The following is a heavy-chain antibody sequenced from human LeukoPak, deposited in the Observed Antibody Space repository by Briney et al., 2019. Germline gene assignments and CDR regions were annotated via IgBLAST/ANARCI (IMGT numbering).Heavy chain of an antibody. CDR1: GYTFTGYY. V-gene: IGHV1-2*02. Sequence: AASVKVSCKASGYTFTGYYMHWVRQAPGQGLEWMGWINPNSGGTKYAQKFQGRVTMTRDTSISPAYMELSRLRSDDTAVYYCARDPGGINCFDPWGQGTLVTVSS. CDR3: ARDPGGINCFDP. J-gene: IGHJ5*02. CDR2: INPNSGGT. D-gene: IGHD1-14*01.